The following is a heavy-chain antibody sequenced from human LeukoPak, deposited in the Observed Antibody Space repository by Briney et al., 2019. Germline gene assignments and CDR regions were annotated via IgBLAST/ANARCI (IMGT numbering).Heavy chain of an antibody. CDR3: AREGWELHPFDY. CDR1: GFTFSSYS. CDR2: INWNGGST. V-gene: IGHV3-20*04. D-gene: IGHD1-26*01. J-gene: IGHJ4*02. Sequence: GGSLRLSCAASGFTFSSYSMNWVRQAPGKGLEWVSGINWNGGSTGYADSVKGRFTISRDNAKNSLYLQMNSLRAEDTALYYCAREGWELHPFDYWGQGTLVTVSS.